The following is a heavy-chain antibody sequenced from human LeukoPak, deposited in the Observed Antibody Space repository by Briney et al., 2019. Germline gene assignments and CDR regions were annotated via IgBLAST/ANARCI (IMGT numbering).Heavy chain of an antibody. Sequence: GGSLRLSCATSGFTFDDYTMHWVRQTPGKGLEWVSLISWDGDSTYYADSVKGRFTISRDNSKNSLYLQMNSLRTEDTALYYCAKDSGGGHSGYDYHYYYYMDVWGKGTTVTVSS. CDR1: GFTFDDYT. V-gene: IGHV3-43*01. CDR2: ISWDGDST. D-gene: IGHD5-12*01. J-gene: IGHJ6*03. CDR3: AKDSGGGHSGYDYHYYYYMDV.